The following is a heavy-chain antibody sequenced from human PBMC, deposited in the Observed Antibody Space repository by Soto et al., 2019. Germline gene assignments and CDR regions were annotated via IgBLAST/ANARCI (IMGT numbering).Heavy chain of an antibody. CDR2: ISYDGSNK. D-gene: IGHD3-10*01. Sequence: QVQLVESGGGVVQPGRSLRLSCAASGFTFSSYGMHWVRQAPGKGLEWVAVISYDGSNKYYADSVKGRFTISRDNSKNTLYLKMKRLRAEDTAVYYCAKDQLRGVRGVITSYYGMDVWGQGTTVTVSS. CDR3: AKDQLRGVRGVITSYYGMDV. V-gene: IGHV3-30*18. CDR1: GFTFSSYG. J-gene: IGHJ6*02.